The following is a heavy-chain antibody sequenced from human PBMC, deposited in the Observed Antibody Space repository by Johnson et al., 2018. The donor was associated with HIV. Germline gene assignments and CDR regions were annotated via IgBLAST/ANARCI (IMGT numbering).Heavy chain of an antibody. Sequence: QLVESGGGVVRPGGSLRLSCAASGFTFDDYGMTWVRQAPGKGLEWVCGITWNGGTTGYADSVKGRFTMSRDNANHSLYLQMNSLRAEDTALYFCARGGYCVDGSCRHGNAFDIWGQGTMVTVSS. CDR1: GFTFDDYG. V-gene: IGHV3-20*04. D-gene: IGHD2-15*01. J-gene: IGHJ3*02. CDR3: ARGGYCVDGSCRHGNAFDI. CDR2: ITWNGGTT.